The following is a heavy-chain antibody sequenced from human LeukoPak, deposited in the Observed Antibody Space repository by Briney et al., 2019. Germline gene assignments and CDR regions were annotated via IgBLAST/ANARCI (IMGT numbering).Heavy chain of an antibody. CDR2: IYSGGST. Sequence: GGSLRLSCAASGFTVSSNYMSWVRQAPGKGLEWVSVIYSGGSTYYADSVKGRFTISRDNSKNTLYLRMNSLRAEDTAVYYCAREPITMVRGVMDYYGMDVWGQGTTVTVSS. V-gene: IGHV3-66*01. D-gene: IGHD3-10*01. CDR3: AREPITMVRGVMDYYGMDV. CDR1: GFTVSSNY. J-gene: IGHJ6*02.